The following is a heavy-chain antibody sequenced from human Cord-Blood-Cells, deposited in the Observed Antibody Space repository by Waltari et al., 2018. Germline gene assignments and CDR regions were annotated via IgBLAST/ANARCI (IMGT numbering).Heavy chain of an antibody. V-gene: IGHV1-69*01. CDR3: ARDIVVVVAATPGYYYGRDV. CDR2: IIPIFGTA. Sequence: QVQLVQSGAEVKKPGSSVKVSCKASGGTFSSYAISWVRQAPGQGLEWMGGIIPIFGTANYAQKFQGRVTITADESTSTAYMELSSLRSEDTAVYYCARDIVVVVAATPGYYYGRDVWGQGTTVTVSS. J-gene: IGHJ6*02. D-gene: IGHD2-15*01. CDR1: GGTFSSYA.